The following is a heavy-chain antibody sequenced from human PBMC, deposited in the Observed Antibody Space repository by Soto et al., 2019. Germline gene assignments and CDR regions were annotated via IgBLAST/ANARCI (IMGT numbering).Heavy chain of an antibody. CDR3: ARGGYYDSSGSRNYYYYGMNV. J-gene: IGHJ6*02. CDR1: GYTFTSYG. CDR2: ISAYDGNT. Sequence: QVQLVQSGAEVKKPGASVKVSCKASGYTFTSYGINWVRQAPGQGLEWLGWISAYDGNTNYAQILQGRVSMTTDTSTNTAYMEGRSHRSDDTAVYYCARGGYYDSSGSRNYYYYGMNVWGQGTTVTVSS. D-gene: IGHD3-22*01. V-gene: IGHV1-18*01.